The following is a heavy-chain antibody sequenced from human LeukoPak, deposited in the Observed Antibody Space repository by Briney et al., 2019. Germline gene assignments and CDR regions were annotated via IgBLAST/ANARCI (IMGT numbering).Heavy chain of an antibody. J-gene: IGHJ4*02. D-gene: IGHD6-6*01. V-gene: IGHV4-34*01. CDR1: GGSFSGYY. CDR3: ARLPKSSLASDY. Sequence: PSETLSLTCAVYGGSFSGYYWSWIRQPPGKGLEWIGEINHSGSTNYNPSLKSRVTISVDTSKNQFSLKLSSVTAADTAVYYCARLPKSSLASDYWGQGTLVTVSS. CDR2: INHSGST.